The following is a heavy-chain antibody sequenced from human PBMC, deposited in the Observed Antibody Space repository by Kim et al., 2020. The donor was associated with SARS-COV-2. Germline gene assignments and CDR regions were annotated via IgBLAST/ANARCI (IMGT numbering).Heavy chain of an antibody. J-gene: IGHJ4*02. D-gene: IGHD5-12*01. V-gene: IGHV3-15*01. CDR2: T. Sequence: TDYAAPVKGRFTISRDDSKNTLYLQMNSLKTEDTAVYYCTTGRGYSGYPGWGQGTLVTVSS. CDR3: TTGRGYSGYPG.